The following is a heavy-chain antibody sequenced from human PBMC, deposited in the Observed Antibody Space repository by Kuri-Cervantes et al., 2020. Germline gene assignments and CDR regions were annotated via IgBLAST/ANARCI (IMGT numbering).Heavy chain of an antibody. V-gene: IGHV4-39*07. D-gene: IGHD1-14*01. CDR2: IHYSGTT. CDR1: IGSISSISYY. Sequence: GSLRLSCTVSIGSISSISYYWGWVRQPPGKGLEWIVSIHYSGTTYYNPSLKSRATISADTSKNQFSLKLTSVTAADTAVYYCTRVRGKFDSHDYWGQGILVTVSS. CDR3: TRVRGKFDSHDY. J-gene: IGHJ4*02.